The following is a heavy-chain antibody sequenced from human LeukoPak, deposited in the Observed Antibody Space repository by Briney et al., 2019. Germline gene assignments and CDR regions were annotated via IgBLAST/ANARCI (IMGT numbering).Heavy chain of an antibody. Sequence: PSETLSLTCAVYGGSFSYYYWSWIRQPPGKTLEWIGEINHSGSTNYNPSLKSRVTISVDTSKNQFSLKLSSVTAADTAVYYCARLSDSDSSGYYWGFEYWGQGTLVTVSS. CDR2: INHSGST. J-gene: IGHJ4*02. V-gene: IGHV4-34*01. D-gene: IGHD3-22*01. CDR1: GGSFSYYY. CDR3: ARLSDSDSSGYYWGFEY.